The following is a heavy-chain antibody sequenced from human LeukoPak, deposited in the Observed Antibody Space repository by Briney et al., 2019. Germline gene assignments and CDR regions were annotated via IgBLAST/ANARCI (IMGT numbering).Heavy chain of an antibody. CDR2: IYTSGRT. J-gene: IGHJ4*02. V-gene: IGHV4-4*07. Sequence: SQTLSLTCAVSAGSVSDYYWSWIRQPAGKGLEWIGRIYTSGRTNYNPSLKSRVTMSVDTSKNQFSLKLSSVTAADTAVYYCAKGGRGLRLGELSLFSYWGQGTLVTVSA. CDR1: AGSVSDYY. CDR3: AKGGRGLRLGELSLFSY. D-gene: IGHD3-16*02.